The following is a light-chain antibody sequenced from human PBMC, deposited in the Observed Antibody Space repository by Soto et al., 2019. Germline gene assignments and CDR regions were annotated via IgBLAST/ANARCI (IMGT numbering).Light chain of an antibody. CDR1: HSVSRY. CDR3: QQRNNWPWT. V-gene: IGKV3-11*01. CDR2: DTS. J-gene: IGKJ4*02. Sequence: EIALTQSPATLSLSPGEGATLSCRASHSVSRYLAWYQQRPGQAPRLLIYDTSNRATGIPARFSGSGSGTDITLTSSSLDAEGSAVYYCQQRNNWPWTFGGGTKVEIK.